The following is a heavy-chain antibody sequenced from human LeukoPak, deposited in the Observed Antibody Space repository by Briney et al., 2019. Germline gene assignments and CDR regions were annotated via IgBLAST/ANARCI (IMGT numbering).Heavy chain of an antibody. J-gene: IGHJ1*01. CDR2: INHSGST. D-gene: IGHD4-17*01. Sequence: PSETLSLTCAVYGGSFSGYYWSWIRQPPGKGLEWIGEINHSGSTNYNPSLKSRVTILIATSKNQFSLKLSSVTAADTAVYYCARGHSPVTTKVSYFQHWGQGTLVTVSS. V-gene: IGHV4-34*01. CDR1: GGSFSGYY. CDR3: ARGHSPVTTKVSYFQH.